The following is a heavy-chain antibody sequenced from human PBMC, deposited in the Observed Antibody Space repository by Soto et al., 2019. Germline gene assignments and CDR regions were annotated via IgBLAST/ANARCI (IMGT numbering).Heavy chain of an antibody. CDR1: GFTFDDYA. J-gene: IGHJ6*02. CDR2: ISWNSGNI. D-gene: IGHD1-1*01. Sequence: EVQLVESGGGLVQPGRSLRLSCAASGFTFDDYALHWVRQAPGKGLEWVSGISWNSGNIGYADSVKGRFTISRDNAKNSLYLQMNSLIVEDTALYYCAILEKGGLDVWGQGTTVTVSS. CDR3: AILEKGGLDV. V-gene: IGHV3-9*01.